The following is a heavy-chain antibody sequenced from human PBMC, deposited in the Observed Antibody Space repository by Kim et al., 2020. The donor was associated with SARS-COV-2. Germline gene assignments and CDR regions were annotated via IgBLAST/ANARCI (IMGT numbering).Heavy chain of an antibody. V-gene: IGHV3-30*04. CDR2: ISYDGSNK. CDR1: GFTFSSYA. CDR3: ARDGDDYSNYVFDY. Sequence: GGSLRLSCAASGFTFSSYAMHWVRQAPGKGLERVAVISYDGSNKYYADSVKGRFTISRDNSKNTLYLQMNSLRAEDTVVYYCARDGDDYSNYVFDYWGQG. D-gene: IGHD4-4*01. J-gene: IGHJ4*02.